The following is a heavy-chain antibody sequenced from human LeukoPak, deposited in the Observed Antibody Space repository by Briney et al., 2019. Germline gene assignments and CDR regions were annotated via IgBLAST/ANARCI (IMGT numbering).Heavy chain of an antibody. V-gene: IGHV4-39*01. D-gene: IGHD2-15*01. CDR2: IYYSGTP. CDR1: GGSISSSDHF. CDR3: ARHSDRAAYTAKGFDY. Sequence: SETLSLTCSVSGGSISSSDHFWGWIRQPPGKGPEWIGSIYYSGTPYYNPSLKSRVTISVDMSKNQFSLKLSSVTAADTAVYYCARHSDRAAYTAKGFDYWGQGTLVTVSS. J-gene: IGHJ4*02.